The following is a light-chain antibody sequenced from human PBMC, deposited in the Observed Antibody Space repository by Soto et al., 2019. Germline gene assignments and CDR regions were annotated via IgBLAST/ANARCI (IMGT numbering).Light chain of an antibody. Sequence: DIQMTQSPSTLSASVGDTVTVTCRASQSVSGWLAWYQQKPGEAPKLLIYDASALPRGVPSRFRGCGSWTKFTPAITSLQPDDFATYYCQRYETFSGTFGPGTKVEI. CDR1: QSVSGW. CDR3: QRYETFSGT. J-gene: IGKJ1*01. CDR2: DAS. V-gene: IGKV1-5*01.